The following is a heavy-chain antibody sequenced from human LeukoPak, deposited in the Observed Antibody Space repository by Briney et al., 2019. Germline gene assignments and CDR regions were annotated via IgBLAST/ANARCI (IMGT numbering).Heavy chain of an antibody. V-gene: IGHV3-23*01. CDR2: ISTSGRAT. D-gene: IGHD5/OR15-5a*01. CDR1: GFAISTYA. Sequence: GGSLRLSCAASGFAISTYAMTWVRQAPEKGLQWVSTISTSGRATYYADSVEGRFTISRDNPKNTLYLQMNSLRADDTAVYYCAKARGSSVYEQFDYWGQGTQVTVSP. J-gene: IGHJ4*02. CDR3: AKARGSSVYEQFDY.